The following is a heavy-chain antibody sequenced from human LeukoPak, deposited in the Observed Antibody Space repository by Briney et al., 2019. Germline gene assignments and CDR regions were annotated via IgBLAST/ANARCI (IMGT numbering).Heavy chain of an antibody. J-gene: IGHJ3*01. D-gene: IGHD3-3*01. V-gene: IGHV4-39*01. Sequence: SETLSLTCTVSGGSIISTEYHWGLLRQPPGKGLEWVGNIYYNGGTYYSPSLKSRGTISVDTSNNQFSLKLNSVTAADTAVYYCARITDRTIFGEIMHGFDVWGQGTPVTVSS. CDR1: GGSIISTEYH. CDR3: ARITDRTIFGEIMHGFDV. CDR2: IYYNGGT.